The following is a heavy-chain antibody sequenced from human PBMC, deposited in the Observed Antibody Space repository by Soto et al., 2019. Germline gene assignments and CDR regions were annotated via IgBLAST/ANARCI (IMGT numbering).Heavy chain of an antibody. J-gene: IGHJ4*02. CDR3: AKDLICSGGSCYPGHDD. Sequence: GGSLRLSCAASGFTFSSYGMHWVRQAPGKGLEWVAVISYDGSNKYYADSVKGRFTISRDNSKNTLYLQMNSLRAEDTAVYYCAKDLICSGGSCYPGHDDWGQGTLVTVSS. CDR2: ISYDGSNK. V-gene: IGHV3-30*18. D-gene: IGHD2-15*01. CDR1: GFTFSSYG.